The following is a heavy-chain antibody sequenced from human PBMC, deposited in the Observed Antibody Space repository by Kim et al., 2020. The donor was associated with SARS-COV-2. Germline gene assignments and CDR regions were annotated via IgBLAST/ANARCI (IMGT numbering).Heavy chain of an antibody. CDR3: ARTHNLYYYYYGMDV. V-gene: IGHV3-74*01. J-gene: IGHJ6*02. CDR1: GFTFSSYW. D-gene: IGHD1-1*01. Sequence: GGSLRLSCAASGFTFSSYWMHWVRQAPGKGLVWVSRINSDGSSTSYADSVKGRFTISRDNAKNTLYLQMNSLRAEDTAVYYCARTHNLYYYYYGMDVWGQGTTVTVSS. CDR2: INSDGSST.